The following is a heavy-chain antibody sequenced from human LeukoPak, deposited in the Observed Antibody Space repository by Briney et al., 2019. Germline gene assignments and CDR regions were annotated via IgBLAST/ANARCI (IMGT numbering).Heavy chain of an antibody. Sequence: SETLSLTCTVSGGSISSSSYYWGWIRQPPGKGLEYIGSIYYSGSTYYNPSLKSRVTISVDTSKNQFSLKLSSVTAADTAVYYCAGGATVVFDYWGQGTLVTVSS. D-gene: IGHD1-26*01. J-gene: IGHJ4*02. CDR1: GGSISSSSYY. CDR3: AGGATVVFDY. V-gene: IGHV4-39*07. CDR2: IYYSGST.